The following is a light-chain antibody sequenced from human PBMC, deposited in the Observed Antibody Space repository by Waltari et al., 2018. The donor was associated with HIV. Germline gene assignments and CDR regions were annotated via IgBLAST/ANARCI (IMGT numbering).Light chain of an antibody. CDR2: EVN. CDR3: CSCASSSRV. Sequence: QSALTQPASVSGSPGQSITISCTGTSSDVGTYNLVSWYQQHPGKAPKLMIYEVNKRPSGVSHRFSGSKSGNTASLTISGRQAEDEADYYCCSCASSSRVFGGGTKLTVL. CDR1: SSDVGTYNL. V-gene: IGLV2-23*02. J-gene: IGLJ3*02.